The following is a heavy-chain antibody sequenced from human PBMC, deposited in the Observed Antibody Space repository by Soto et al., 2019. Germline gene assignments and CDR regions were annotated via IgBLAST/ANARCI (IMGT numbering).Heavy chain of an antibody. D-gene: IGHD3-10*01. J-gene: IGHJ1*01. CDR2: ISGDGGST. CDR1: GFTFDDYA. V-gene: IGHV3-43*02. CDR3: AKDQQDRSGSYYITPFQH. Sequence: GGSLRLSCAASGFTFDDYAMHWVRQAPGKGLEWVSLISGDGGSTYYADSVKGRFTISRDNSKNSLYLQMNSLRTEDTDLYYCAKDQQDRSGSYYITPFQHWGQGTLVTVSS.